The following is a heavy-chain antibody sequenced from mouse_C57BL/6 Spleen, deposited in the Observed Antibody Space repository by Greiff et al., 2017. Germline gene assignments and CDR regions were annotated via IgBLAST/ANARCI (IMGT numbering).Heavy chain of an antibody. CDR3: AREKEGYGSSFFAY. CDR1: GYTFTSYW. D-gene: IGHD1-1*01. V-gene: IGHV1-64*01. CDR2: IHPNSGST. J-gene: IGHJ3*01. Sequence: VQLQQPGAELVKPGASVKLSCKASGYTFTSYWMHWVKQRPGQGLEWIGMIHPNSGSTNYNEKFKSKATLTVDKSSSTAYMQLSSLASEDSAVYYCAREKEGYGSSFFAYWGQGTLVTVSA.